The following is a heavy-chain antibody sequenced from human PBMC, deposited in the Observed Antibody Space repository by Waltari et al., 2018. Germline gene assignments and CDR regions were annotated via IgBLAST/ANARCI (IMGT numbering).Heavy chain of an antibody. CDR3: AKSHGMDV. CDR2: ISGSGDSK. J-gene: IGHJ6*02. CDR1: GFTISSYA. Sequence: VQLLESGGGLVQPGGSLRPSWAASGFTISSYAMSWARQGPGNGLEWGSAISGSGDSKYYADSVKGRFTISRDNSKNTLYLQMNSLRAEDTTVYYCAKSHGMDVWGQGTTVTVSS. V-gene: IGHV3-23*01.